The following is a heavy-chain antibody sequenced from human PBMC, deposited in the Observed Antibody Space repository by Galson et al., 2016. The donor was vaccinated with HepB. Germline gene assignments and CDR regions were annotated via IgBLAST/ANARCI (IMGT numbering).Heavy chain of an antibody. D-gene: IGHD5-18*01. CDR3: AKDGSNDGRVRQHFDS. V-gene: IGHV3-23*01. CDR1: GFTFGSYA. J-gene: IGHJ4*02. Sequence: SLRLSCAASGFTFGSYAMTWVRQAPGKGLEWVSGISGSGGSTFYSESVKGRFTVSRDNSKNTLYLQMNSLRAEDTAVYYCAKDGSNDGRVRQHFDSWGQGNLVTVSS. CDR2: ISGSGGST.